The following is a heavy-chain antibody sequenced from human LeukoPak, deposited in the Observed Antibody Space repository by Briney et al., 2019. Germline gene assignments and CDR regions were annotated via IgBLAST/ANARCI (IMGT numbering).Heavy chain of an antibody. CDR2: ISYDGSNK. J-gene: IGHJ6*02. Sequence: TGGSLRLSCAASGFTFSSYAMHWVRQAPGKGLEWVAVISYDGSNKYYADSVKGRFTISRDNSKNTLYLQMNSLRAEDTAVYYCARDHRLRTRYYYYGMDVWGQGTTVTVSS. CDR1: GFTFSSYA. V-gene: IGHV3-30-3*01. D-gene: IGHD4-17*01. CDR3: ARDHRLRTRYYYYGMDV.